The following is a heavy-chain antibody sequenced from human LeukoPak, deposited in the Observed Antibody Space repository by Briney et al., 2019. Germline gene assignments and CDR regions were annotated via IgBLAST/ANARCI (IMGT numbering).Heavy chain of an antibody. V-gene: IGHV4-4*07. CDR2: IYSSGST. CDR1: GGSISRYY. J-gene: IGHJ3*02. CDR3: ARYSSSWTDAFDI. Sequence: SETLSLTCTVSGGSISRYYWSWIRQPAGKGLEWIGRIYSSGSTKYNPSLKSRVTMSVDTSKNQFSLKVSSVTAADTAVYYCARYSSSWTDAFDIWGQGTMVTVSS. D-gene: IGHD6-13*01.